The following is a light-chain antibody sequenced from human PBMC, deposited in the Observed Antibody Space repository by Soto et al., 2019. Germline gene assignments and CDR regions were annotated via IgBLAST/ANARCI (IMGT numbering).Light chain of an antibody. Sequence: EIVLTQSPGTLSLSPGERATLSCRASQNISSCLAWYQQKPGQAPRLLIYGASSRATGIPDRFSGSGSGTDFTLTISRLEPEDCAVYYCQQYGSSPPYIFGQGTKLEIK. CDR3: QQYGSSPPYI. V-gene: IGKV3-20*01. CDR1: QNISSC. CDR2: GAS. J-gene: IGKJ2*01.